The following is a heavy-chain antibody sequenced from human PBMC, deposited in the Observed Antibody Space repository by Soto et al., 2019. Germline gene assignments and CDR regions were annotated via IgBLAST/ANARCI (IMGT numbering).Heavy chain of an antibody. CDR3: ARVSGSVPVDNWFDP. CDR1: GGSISSGDYY. Sequence: QVQLQESGPGLVKPSQTLSLTCTVSGGSISSGDYYWSWIRQPPGKGLEWIGYIYYSGSTYYNPSLKSRVTISVDTSKNQFSLKLSSVTAADTAVYYCARVSGSVPVDNWFDPWGQGTLVTVSS. D-gene: IGHD6-19*01. CDR2: IYYSGST. J-gene: IGHJ5*02. V-gene: IGHV4-30-4*01.